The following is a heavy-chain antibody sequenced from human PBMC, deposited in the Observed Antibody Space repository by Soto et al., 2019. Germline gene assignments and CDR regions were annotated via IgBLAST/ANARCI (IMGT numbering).Heavy chain of an antibody. Sequence: SETLSLSCSVSGGSINSYWWSWIRQPAGKGLEWIGRVYSSGTTDYNPSLNSRATMSVETSKNQFSLKLSSVTAADTAVYYCARDLDSSGYHRDWGQGTLVTVSS. V-gene: IGHV4-4*07. J-gene: IGHJ4*02. CDR2: VYSSGTT. CDR3: ARDLDSSGYHRD. D-gene: IGHD3-22*01. CDR1: GGSINSYW.